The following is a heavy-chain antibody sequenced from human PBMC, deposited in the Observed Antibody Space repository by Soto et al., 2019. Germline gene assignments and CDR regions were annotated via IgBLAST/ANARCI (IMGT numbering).Heavy chain of an antibody. D-gene: IGHD3-10*01. V-gene: IGHV4-61*08. J-gene: IGHJ6*02. CDR3: ARSPNYYYYGFDV. Sequence: SETLSLTCTVSGGSVSSGDYFWSWLRLSPGRRLEWIAYIYYSGSTNYNPSLKSRATISVDTSKSQVSLTLTSMTTADAALYYCARSPNYYYYGFDVWGQGTAVTVS. CDR2: IYYSGST. CDR1: GGSVSSGDYF.